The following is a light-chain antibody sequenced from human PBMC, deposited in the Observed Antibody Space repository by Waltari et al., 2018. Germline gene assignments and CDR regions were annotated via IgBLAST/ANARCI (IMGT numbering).Light chain of an antibody. J-gene: IGKJ4*01. V-gene: IGKV1-39*01. CDR2: AAS. Sequence: DIQMTQSPSSLSASVGDRVTITCRASQSISSYLNWYQKKPRKAPKLLIYAASSLQSGVPSRFSGSGSVTDFTLTISSLQPEDFATYYCQQSYSTPLTFGGGTKVESK. CDR1: QSISSY. CDR3: QQSYSTPLT.